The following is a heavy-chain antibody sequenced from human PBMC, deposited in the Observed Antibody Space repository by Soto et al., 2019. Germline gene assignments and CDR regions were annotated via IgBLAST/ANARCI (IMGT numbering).Heavy chain of an antibody. J-gene: IGHJ5*01. D-gene: IGHD4-4*01. CDR2: ISSSGRTT. CDR3: ARGEVSDSNYDWFDS. V-gene: IGHV3-11*01. CDR1: GFTFGDYY. Sequence: RRLSCAASGFTFGDYYMAWIRQAPGKGLEWISYISSSGRTTYYADSVKGRFTISRDNAKNSLYLQMNNLRAEDTAVYYCARGEVSDSNYDWFDSWGQGALVTVSS.